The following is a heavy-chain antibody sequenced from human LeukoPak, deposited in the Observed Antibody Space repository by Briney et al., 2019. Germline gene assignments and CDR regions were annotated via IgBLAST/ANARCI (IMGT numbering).Heavy chain of an antibody. CDR2: ISGSGGST. J-gene: IGHJ4*02. V-gene: IGHV3-23*01. CDR1: GFTFSSYA. D-gene: IGHD2-2*03. Sequence: PGGSLRLSCAASGFTFSSYAMSWVRQAPGKGLGWVSAISGSGGSTYYADSVKGRFTISRDNSKNTLYLQMNSLRAEDTAVYYCAKEGRSGYCSSTSCSTYYFDYWGQGTMVTVSS. CDR3: AKEGRSGYCSSTSCSTYYFDY.